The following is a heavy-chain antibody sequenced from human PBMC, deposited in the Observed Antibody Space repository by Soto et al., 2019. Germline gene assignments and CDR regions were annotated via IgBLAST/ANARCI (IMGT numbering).Heavy chain of an antibody. J-gene: IGHJ4*02. D-gene: IGHD6-6*01. CDR2: IWFDGSDK. V-gene: IGHV3-30*19. Sequence: QVQLVESGGGVVQPGRSLRLSCAASGFTFSSYGMHWVRQAPGKGLEWVALIWFDGSDKYYADSVKGRFTISRDNSKNTLYLQMNSLRAEDTAVYYCARDSRRYSSSPAPYYFDYWGQGTLVTVSS. CDR1: GFTFSSYG. CDR3: ARDSRRYSSSPAPYYFDY.